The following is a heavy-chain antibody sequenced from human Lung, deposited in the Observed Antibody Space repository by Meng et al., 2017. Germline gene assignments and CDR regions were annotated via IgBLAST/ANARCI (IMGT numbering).Heavy chain of an antibody. CDR3: ARDEDISAAGKLFGDY. Sequence: QVHTVQSGPEGKKPGASVKVSCKPSGYTFAAYWIHWLRQAPGQGLEWMGRIDPNNDHTQYAQNFQGRVTMTSDTSISTVYMELNGLRSDDTAVYYCARDEDISAAGKLFGDYWGQGTLVTVSS. CDR1: GYTFAAYW. D-gene: IGHD6-13*01. V-gene: IGHV1-2*06. CDR2: IDPNNDHT. J-gene: IGHJ4*02.